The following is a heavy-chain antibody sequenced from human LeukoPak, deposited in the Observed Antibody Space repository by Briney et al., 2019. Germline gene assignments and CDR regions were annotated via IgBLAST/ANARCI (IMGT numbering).Heavy chain of an antibody. J-gene: IGHJ4*02. D-gene: IGHD6-13*01. Sequence: SQTLSLTCAVSGGSISSGGYSWSWIRQPPGKGLEWIGYIYHSGSTYYNPSLKSRVTISVDRSKNQFSLKLSSVTAADTAVYYCARKLGSSWYFDYWGQGTLVTVSS. CDR2: IYHSGST. CDR3: ARKLGSSWYFDY. CDR1: GGSISSGGYS. V-gene: IGHV4-30-2*02.